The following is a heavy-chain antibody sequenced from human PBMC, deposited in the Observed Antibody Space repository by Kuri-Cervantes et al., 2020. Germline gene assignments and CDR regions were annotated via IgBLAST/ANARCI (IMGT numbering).Heavy chain of an antibody. Sequence: GESLKISCAASGFTFSDYYMSWIRQAPGKGLEWVSYISSSGSTIYYADSVKGRFTISRDNAKNSLYLQMNSLRAEDTALYYCAKANGDPGFGSYFDYWGQGTLVTVSS. CDR1: GFTFSDYY. V-gene: IGHV3-11*01. D-gene: IGHD4-17*01. CDR2: ISSSGSTI. CDR3: AKANGDPGFGSYFDY. J-gene: IGHJ4*02.